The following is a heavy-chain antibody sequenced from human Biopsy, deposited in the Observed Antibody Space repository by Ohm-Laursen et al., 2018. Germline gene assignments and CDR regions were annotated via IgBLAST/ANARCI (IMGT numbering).Heavy chain of an antibody. CDR3: AKDKGTFNFYYYGMDV. CDR2: ISYDGSKT. CDR1: GFTFSNSG. V-gene: IGHV3-30*18. J-gene: IGHJ6*02. Sequence: LSLTCAASGFTFSNSGMHWVRQAPGQGLEWVAAISYDGSKTDYGDSVKGRLNISRDNSKNTLDLQMSSLRVEDTAVYFCAKDKGTFNFYYYGMDVWGQGTTVTVSS. D-gene: IGHD2/OR15-2a*01.